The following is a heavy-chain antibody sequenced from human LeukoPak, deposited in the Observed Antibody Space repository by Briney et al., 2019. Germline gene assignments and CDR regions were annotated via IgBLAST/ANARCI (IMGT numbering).Heavy chain of an antibody. CDR2: INPNSGGT. Sequence: ASVKVSCKASGYTFTGYYMHWVRQAPGQGLEWMGWINPNSGGTNYAQKFQGGVTMTRDTSISTAYMELSRLRSDDTAVYYCASGSSGYHYYYYYMDVWGKGTTVTISS. V-gene: IGHV1-2*02. CDR3: ASGSSGYHYYYYYMDV. J-gene: IGHJ6*03. D-gene: IGHD3-22*01. CDR1: GYTFTGYY.